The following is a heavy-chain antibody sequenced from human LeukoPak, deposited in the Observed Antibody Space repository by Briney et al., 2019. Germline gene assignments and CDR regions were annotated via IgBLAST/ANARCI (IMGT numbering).Heavy chain of an antibody. CDR1: GFTFSSYA. J-gene: IGHJ4*02. Sequence: PGGSLRLSCAASGFTFSSYAMHWVRQAPGKGLEWVAVISYDGSNKYYADSVKGRFTISRDNSKNTLYLQMNSLRAEDTAVYYCARESLTYSLDYWGQGTLVTVSS. V-gene: IGHV3-30-3*01. CDR3: ARESLTYSLDY. CDR2: ISYDGSNK. D-gene: IGHD2-21*01.